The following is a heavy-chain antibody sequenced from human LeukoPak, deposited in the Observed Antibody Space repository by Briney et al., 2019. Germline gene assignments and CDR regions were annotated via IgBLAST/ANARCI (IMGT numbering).Heavy chain of an antibody. Sequence: PGGSLRLSCAASGFTFSTYAMHWVRQAPGKGLEWVAVISYDGSNKYYADSVKGRFTISRDNSKNTLYLQMNTLRAEDTAVYYCAKDVSWNWFDPWGQGTVVTVSS. CDR1: GFTFSTYA. V-gene: IGHV3-30*18. J-gene: IGHJ5*02. CDR3: AKDVSWNWFDP. CDR2: ISYDGSNK.